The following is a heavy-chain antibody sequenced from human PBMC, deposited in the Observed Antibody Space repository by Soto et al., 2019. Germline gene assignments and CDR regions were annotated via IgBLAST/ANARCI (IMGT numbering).Heavy chain of an antibody. D-gene: IGHD2-21*01. J-gene: IGHJ6*02. Sequence: SVKVSCKASGDTFSTYTITWMRQAPGQGLEWMGGIIPRSATSKYAQKFQGRVTITADESTSTAYMELSSLRSEDTAVYYCARDTAYCWSNTRYYQYGMDVSGQGTTVTVSS. CDR3: ARDTAYCWSNTRYYQYGMDV. V-gene: IGHV1-69*13. CDR2: IIPRSATS. CDR1: GDTFSTYT.